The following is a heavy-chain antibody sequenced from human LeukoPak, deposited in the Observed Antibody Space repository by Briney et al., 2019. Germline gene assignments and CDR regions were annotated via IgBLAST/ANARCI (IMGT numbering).Heavy chain of an antibody. V-gene: IGHV1-3*01. Sequence: ASVKVSCKASGYTFTSYAMHWLRQAPGQRLELIGWINAGNGNTKYSQKFQSRVTITRDTSASTAYMELSSLRSEDTVFFFKQKTAYEILTGYYTLDYWGQGTLVTVSS. CDR1: GYTFTSYA. CDR3: QKTAYEILTGYYTLDY. CDR2: INAGNGNT. D-gene: IGHD3-9*01. J-gene: IGHJ4*02.